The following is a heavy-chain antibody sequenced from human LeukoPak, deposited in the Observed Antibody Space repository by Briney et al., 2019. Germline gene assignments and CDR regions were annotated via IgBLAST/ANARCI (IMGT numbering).Heavy chain of an antibody. J-gene: IGHJ5*02. V-gene: IGHV4-59*01. Sequence: SETLSLTCTVSGGSISSYYWSWIWQPPGKGLEWIGYIYYSGSTNYNPSLKSRVTISVDTSKNQFSLKLSSVTAADTAVYYCARSYDSSGYYGNTGNWFDPWGQGTLVTVSS. CDR2: IYYSGST. CDR1: GGSISSYY. CDR3: ARSYDSSGYYGNTGNWFDP. D-gene: IGHD3-22*01.